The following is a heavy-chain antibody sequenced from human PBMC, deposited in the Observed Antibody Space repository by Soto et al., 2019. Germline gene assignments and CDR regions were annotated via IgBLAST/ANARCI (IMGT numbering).Heavy chain of an antibody. D-gene: IGHD3-22*01. J-gene: IGHJ4*02. Sequence: SGPTLVNPTQTLTLTCSLSGFSLSASGMSVSWIRQPPGKALEWLALIDWDNDRYYSTSLRTRLTISKDTSKNQVLLTMTNMDPVDTATYFCARMDPYYYDSSENLYFDYWGQGTLVTVS. CDR2: IDWDNDR. V-gene: IGHV2-70*01. CDR3: ARMDPYYYDSSENLYFDY. CDR1: GFSLSASGMS.